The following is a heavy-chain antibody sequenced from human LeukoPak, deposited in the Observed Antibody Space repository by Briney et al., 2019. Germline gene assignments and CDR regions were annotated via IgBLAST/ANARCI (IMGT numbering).Heavy chain of an antibody. CDR1: GGTFSSYA. CDR2: IIPIFGTA. Sequence: SVKVSCKASGGTFSSYAISWVRQAPGQGLEWMGGIIPIFGTANYAQKFQGRVTITADESTSTAYMELSSLRSEDTAVYYCAREAGYVDQLLAYYYYMDVWGKGTTVTVSS. J-gene: IGHJ6*03. CDR3: AREAGYVDQLLAYYYYMDV. D-gene: IGHD2-2*01. V-gene: IGHV1-69*13.